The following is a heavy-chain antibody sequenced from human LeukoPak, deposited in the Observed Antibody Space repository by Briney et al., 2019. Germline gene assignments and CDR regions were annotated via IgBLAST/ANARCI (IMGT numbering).Heavy chain of an antibody. D-gene: IGHD4-17*01. V-gene: IGHV1-2*02. CDR1: GYTFTGYY. CDR3: ARWGMGMTTVTTWVPFDY. CDR2: INPNSGGT. Sequence: ASVKVSCKASGYTFTGYYMHWVRQAPGQGLEWMGWINPNSGGTNYAQKFQGRVTMTRDTSISTAYMALSRLRSDDTAVYYCARWGMGMTTVTTWVPFDYWGQGTLVTVSS. J-gene: IGHJ4*02.